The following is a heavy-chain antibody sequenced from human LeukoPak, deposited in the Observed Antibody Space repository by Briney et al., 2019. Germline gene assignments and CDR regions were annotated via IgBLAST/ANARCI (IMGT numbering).Heavy chain of an antibody. V-gene: IGHV1-69*13. CDR3: ARGPMVRGVITGYFDY. CDR1: GGTFSSYA. Sequence: SVKLSCKASGGTFSSYAISWVRQAPGQGLEWMGGIIPIFGTANYAQKFQGRVTITADESTSTDYMELSSLRSEDTAVYYCARGPMVRGVITGYFDYWGQGTLVTVSS. CDR2: IIPIFGTA. J-gene: IGHJ4*02. D-gene: IGHD3-10*01.